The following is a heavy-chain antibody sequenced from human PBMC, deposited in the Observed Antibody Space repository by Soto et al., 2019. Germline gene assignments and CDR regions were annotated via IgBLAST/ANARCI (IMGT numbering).Heavy chain of an antibody. V-gene: IGHV1-69*13. Sequence: AAVKVSCKASGGTFSSDAISWVRQAPGQGLEWMGGIIPIFGTANYAQKFQGRVTITADESTSTAYMELSSLRSEDTAVYYCARGLYYYGSGSYYTNWFDPWGQGTLVTVSS. CDR1: GGTFSSDA. CDR2: IIPIFGTA. J-gene: IGHJ5*02. CDR3: ARGLYYYGSGSYYTNWFDP. D-gene: IGHD3-10*01.